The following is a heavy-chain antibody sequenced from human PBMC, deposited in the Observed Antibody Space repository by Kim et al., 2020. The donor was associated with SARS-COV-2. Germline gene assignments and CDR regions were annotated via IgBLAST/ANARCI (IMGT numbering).Heavy chain of an antibody. CDR3: AKDSHIFNEHQDY. D-gene: IGHD2-21*01. Sequence: GGSLRLSCAASGFTFSSYGMHWVRQAPGKGLEWVAVISYDGSNKYYADSVKGRFTISRDNSKHTLDLQMNSLRPEDTAVYYCAKDSHIFNEHQDYWGQGTLVTVSS. J-gene: IGHJ4*02. CDR1: GFTFSSYG. V-gene: IGHV3-30*18. CDR2: ISYDGSNK.